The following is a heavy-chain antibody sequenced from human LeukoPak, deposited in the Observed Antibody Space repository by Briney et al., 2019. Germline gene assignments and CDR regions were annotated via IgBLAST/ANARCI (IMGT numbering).Heavy chain of an antibody. CDR1: GFTFSSFS. D-gene: IGHD3-10*01. J-gene: IGHJ4*02. CDR2: ISSGGDYK. V-gene: IGHV3-21*01. CDR3: ARWGSGSERFDY. Sequence: YPGGSLRLSCAASGFTFSSFSMNWVRQAPGKGLEWVSSISSGGDYKHYADSVKGRLTISRDNAKNSLFLQMNSLRAEDTAVYYCARWGSGSERFDYWGQGTLITVSS.